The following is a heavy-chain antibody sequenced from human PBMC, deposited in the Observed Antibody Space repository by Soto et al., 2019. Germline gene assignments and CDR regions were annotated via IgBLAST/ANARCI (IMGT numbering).Heavy chain of an antibody. V-gene: IGHV4-34*01. CDR3: ARGQRIGVITTWFDF. J-gene: IGHJ4*02. D-gene: IGHD3-22*01. Sequence: SETLSLTCAVYGGSFSGYYWTWIRQPPGKGLEWIGEINHSGSTNYNPSLKSRVTISVDTSKNQFSLKLSSVTAADTAVYYCARGQRIGVITTWFDFWGQGTLVTVSS. CDR2: INHSGST. CDR1: GGSFSGYY.